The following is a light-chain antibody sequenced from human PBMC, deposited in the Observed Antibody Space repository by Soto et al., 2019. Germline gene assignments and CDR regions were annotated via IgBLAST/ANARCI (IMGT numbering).Light chain of an antibody. CDR3: QKYDRAPFN. J-gene: IGKJ3*01. CDR2: GAS. V-gene: IGKV1-27*01. CDR1: QAISNY. Sequence: DIQMTQSPSSLSAYLGDRVTITCRASQAISNYLAWYQQKPGRLPKLLLFGASTLQSGVPARFSGSGSGTLFTLTINGLLPEDVATYYCQKYDRAPFNFGPGTKVDFK.